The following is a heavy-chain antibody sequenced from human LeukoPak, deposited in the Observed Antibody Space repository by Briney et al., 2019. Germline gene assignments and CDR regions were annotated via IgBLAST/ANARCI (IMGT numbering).Heavy chain of an antibody. CDR3: ARGDTAMVTGWFDP. CDR1: GGSISSSSYY. V-gene: IGHV4-39*01. CDR2: IYYSGST. Sequence: PSETLSLTCTVSGGSISSSSYYWGWIRQPPGKGLEWIGSIYYSGSTYYSPSLKSRVTISVDTSKNQFSLKLSSVTAADTAVYYCARGDTAMVTGWFDPWGQGTLVTVSS. J-gene: IGHJ5*02. D-gene: IGHD5-18*01.